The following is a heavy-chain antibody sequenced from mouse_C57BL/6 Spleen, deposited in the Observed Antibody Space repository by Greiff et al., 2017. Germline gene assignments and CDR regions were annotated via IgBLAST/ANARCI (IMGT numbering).Heavy chain of an antibody. J-gene: IGHJ1*03. CDR3: ARQKGAGTGDWYFDV. CDR2: INSDGGST. D-gene: IGHD4-1*01. V-gene: IGHV5-2*01. Sequence: DVQLQESGGGLVQPGESLKLSCESNEYEFPSHDMSWVRKTPEKRLELVAAINSDGGSTYYPDTMERRFIISRDNTKKTLYLQMSSLRSEDTALYYCARQKGAGTGDWYFDVWGTGTTVTVAS. CDR1: EYEFPSHD.